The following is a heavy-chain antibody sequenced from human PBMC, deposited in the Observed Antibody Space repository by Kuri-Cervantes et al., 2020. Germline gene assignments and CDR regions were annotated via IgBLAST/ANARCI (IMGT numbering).Heavy chain of an antibody. Sequence: SETLSLTCTVSGGSISSSSYYWGWIRQPPGKGLEWIGSIYHSGSTYYNPSLKSRVTISVDTSKNQFSLKLNSVTAADTAVYYCARPLGSRSRFVFDVWGQGTLVTVSS. CDR3: ARPLGSRSRFVFDV. V-gene: IGHV4-39*07. J-gene: IGHJ4*02. D-gene: IGHD3-10*01. CDR1: GGSISSSSYY. CDR2: IYHSGST.